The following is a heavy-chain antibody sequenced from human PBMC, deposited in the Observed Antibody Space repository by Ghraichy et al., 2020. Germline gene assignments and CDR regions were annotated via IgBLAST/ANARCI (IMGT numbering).Heavy chain of an antibody. V-gene: IGHV1-24*01. D-gene: IGHD3-10*01. CDR2: FNVENDET. CDR1: GYTLTDFS. J-gene: IGHJ4*02. CDR3: VATRGGVGSGDY. Sequence: ASVKVSCKLFGYTLTDFSMHWVRQAPGKGLEWMGSFNVENDETIYAQKLQGRLTMTEDISTETAYMELSSLTSDDTAFYYCVATRGGVGSGDYWGQGTLVIVSS.